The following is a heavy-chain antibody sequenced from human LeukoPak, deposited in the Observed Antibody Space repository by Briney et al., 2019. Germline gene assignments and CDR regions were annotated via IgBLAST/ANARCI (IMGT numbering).Heavy chain of an antibody. V-gene: IGHV1-46*01. CDR3: ARRWTTVVTPRSYYYYYMDV. D-gene: IGHD4-23*01. Sequence: ASVKVSCKASGYTFTSYYMHWVRQAPGQGLEWMGIINPSGGSTSYAQKFQGRVTMTRDTSTSTVYMELSSLRSEDTAVYYCARRWTTVVTPRSYYYYYMDVWGKGTTVTVSS. CDR2: INPSGGST. CDR1: GYTFTSYY. J-gene: IGHJ6*03.